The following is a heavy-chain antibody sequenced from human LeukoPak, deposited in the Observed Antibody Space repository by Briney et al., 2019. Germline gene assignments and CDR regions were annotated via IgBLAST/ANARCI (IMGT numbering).Heavy chain of an antibody. CDR1: GFTFSSYA. J-gene: IGHJ4*02. CDR3: AKRDQLPG. V-gene: IGHV3-23*01. Sequence: GGSLRLSCATPGFTFSSYAISWVRQAPGKGLEWVSGISDSGGSTYYADSVKGRFTISRDNSKNTLYLQMNSLRAEDTAVYYCAKRDQLPGWGQGTLVTVSS. D-gene: IGHD2-2*01. CDR2: ISDSGGST.